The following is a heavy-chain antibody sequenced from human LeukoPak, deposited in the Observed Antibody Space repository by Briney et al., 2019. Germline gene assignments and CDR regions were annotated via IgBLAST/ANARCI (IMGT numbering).Heavy chain of an antibody. V-gene: IGHV4-31*03. CDR1: GGSISSGGYY. CDR2: IYYSGST. J-gene: IGHJ5*02. CDR3: ARSFPSSSGNWFDP. Sequence: SQTLSLTRTVSGGSISSGGYYWSWIRQHPGKGLEWIGYIYYSGSTYYNPSLKSRVTISVDTSKNQFSLKLSSVTAADTAVYYCARSFPSSSGNWFDPWGQGTLVTVSS. D-gene: IGHD6-6*01.